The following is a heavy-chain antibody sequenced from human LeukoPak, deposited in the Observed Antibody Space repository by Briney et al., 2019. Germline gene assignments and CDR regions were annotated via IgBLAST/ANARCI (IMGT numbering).Heavy chain of an antibody. V-gene: IGHV4-61*01. CDR1: GGSISTTTLY. Sequence: SETLSLTCTVSGGSISTTTLYWSWIRQPPGKGLEWIGYIYYSGSTNYNPSLKSRVTISVDTSKNQFSLKLSSVTAADTAVYYCARVRSSLYYYYGMDVWGQGTTVTVSS. CDR2: IYYSGST. CDR3: ARVRSSLYYYYGMDV. J-gene: IGHJ6*02. D-gene: IGHD6-13*01.